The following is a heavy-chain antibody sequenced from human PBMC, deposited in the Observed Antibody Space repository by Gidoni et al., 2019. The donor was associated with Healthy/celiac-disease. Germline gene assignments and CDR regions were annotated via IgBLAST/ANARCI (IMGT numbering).Heavy chain of an antibody. D-gene: IGHD3-3*01. CDR1: GCTFSSYA. V-gene: IGHV3-23*01. J-gene: IGHJ3*02. CDR2: ISGSCGST. Sequence: EVQLLESGGGLVQPGGSLRLSCAASGCTFSSYAMSWVRQAPGKGLEWVSAISGSCGSTYYADSVKGRFTISRDNAKNTLYLQMNSLRSEDTAVYYCAKGVAILEWYDAFDIWGQGTMVTVSS. CDR3: AKGVAILEWYDAFDI.